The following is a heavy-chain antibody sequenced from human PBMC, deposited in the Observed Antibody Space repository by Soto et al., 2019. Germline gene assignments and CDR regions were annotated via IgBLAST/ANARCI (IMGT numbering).Heavy chain of an antibody. J-gene: IGHJ6*02. CDR1: GGSMSSEN. CDR2: IYTSGST. V-gene: IGHV4-4*07. D-gene: IGHD3-10*01. Sequence: SETLSLTCTVSGGSMSSENWSWIRQPAGKGQEWIGRIYTSGSTNYNPSLKSRVTMPVDTSKNQFSLKLSSVTAAVTAVYYCARGYYYGSGSYYLDYYYYGMDVWGQGTTVTVSS. CDR3: ARGYYYGSGSYYLDYYYYGMDV.